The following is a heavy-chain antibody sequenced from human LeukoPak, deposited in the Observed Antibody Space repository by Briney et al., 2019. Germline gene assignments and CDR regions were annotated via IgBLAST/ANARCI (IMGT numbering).Heavy chain of an antibody. V-gene: IGHV3-30*04. D-gene: IGHD6-19*01. CDR2: ISYDGSNK. Sequence: GGSLRLSCAASGFTFDDYAMHWVRQAPGKGLEWVAVISYDGSNKYYADSVKGRFTISRDNSKNTLYLQMNSLRAEDTAVYYCAREEHSGWTDYWGQGTLVTVSS. J-gene: IGHJ4*02. CDR1: GFTFDDYA. CDR3: AREEHSGWTDY.